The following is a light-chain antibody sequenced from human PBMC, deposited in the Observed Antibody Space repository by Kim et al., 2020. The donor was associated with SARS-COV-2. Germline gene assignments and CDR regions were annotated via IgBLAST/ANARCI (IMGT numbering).Light chain of an antibody. J-gene: IGLJ1*01. V-gene: IGLV1-40*01. CDR3: QSYDTSLSGPYV. Sequence: VTATGTGGSSTIGEAYDVPWYQQVPGTAPNLLISGNINRPPGVPDRFSGSKSGTSASLTITGLQAEDEADYYCQSYDTSLSGPYVFGTGTKVTVL. CDR1: SSTIGEAYD. CDR2: GNI.